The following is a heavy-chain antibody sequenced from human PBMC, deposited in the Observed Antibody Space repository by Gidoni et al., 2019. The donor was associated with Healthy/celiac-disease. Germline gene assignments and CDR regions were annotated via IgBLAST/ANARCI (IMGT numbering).Heavy chain of an antibody. CDR3: ATPEYDSSGYYIFDY. J-gene: IGHJ4*02. D-gene: IGHD3-22*01. CDR1: GGTFSSYA. CDR2: IIPIFGTA. V-gene: IGHV1-69*01. Sequence: QVQLVQSGAEVKTPGSSVKVSCKASGGTFSSYAISWVRQAPGQGLEWMGGIIPIFGTANYAQKFQGRVTITADESTSTAYMELSSLRSEDTAVYYCATPEYDSSGYYIFDYWGQGTLVTVSS.